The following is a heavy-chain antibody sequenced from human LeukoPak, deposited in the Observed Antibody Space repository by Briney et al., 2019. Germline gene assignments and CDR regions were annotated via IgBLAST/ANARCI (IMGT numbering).Heavy chain of an antibody. CDR3: ARHDKDYYDSSGRGPLTQH. D-gene: IGHD3-22*01. J-gene: IGHJ1*01. Sequence: SETLSLTCTVSGGTISSYYWGWIRQPPGKGLELIGSIYYSGSTYYNPSLKSRVTISVDTSKNQFSLKLSSVTAADTAVYYCARHDKDYYDSSGRGPLTQHWGQGTLVTVSS. V-gene: IGHV4-39*01. CDR1: GGTISSYY. CDR2: IYYSGST.